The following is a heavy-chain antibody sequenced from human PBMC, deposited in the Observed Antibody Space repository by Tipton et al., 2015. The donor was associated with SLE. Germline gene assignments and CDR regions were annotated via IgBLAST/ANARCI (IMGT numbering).Heavy chain of an antibody. J-gene: IGHJ4*02. D-gene: IGHD3-10*01. CDR2: IYYSGST. Sequence: TLSLTCTVSGGSISSSSYYWGWIRQPPVKGLEWIGSIYYSGSTYYNPSLKSRVTISVDASKNQFSLKLSSVTAADTAVYYCATRGVLLWFGEFFDYWGQGTLVTVSS. CDR3: ATRGVLLWFGEFFDY. V-gene: IGHV4-39*07. CDR1: GGSISSSSYY.